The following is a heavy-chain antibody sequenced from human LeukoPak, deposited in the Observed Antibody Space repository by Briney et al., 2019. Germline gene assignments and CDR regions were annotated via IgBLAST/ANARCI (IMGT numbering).Heavy chain of an antibody. CDR3: ARVYRFLEWLIPETTYYYYYYMDV. CDR2: ISSSSSYI. D-gene: IGHD3-3*01. Sequence: PGGSLRLSCAASGFTFSSYSMNWVRQAPGKGLEWVSSISSSSSYIYYADSVKGRFTISRDNAKNSLYLQMNSLRAEDTAVYYCARVYRFLEWLIPETTYYYYYYMDVWGKGTTVTVSS. J-gene: IGHJ6*03. V-gene: IGHV3-21*01. CDR1: GFTFSSYS.